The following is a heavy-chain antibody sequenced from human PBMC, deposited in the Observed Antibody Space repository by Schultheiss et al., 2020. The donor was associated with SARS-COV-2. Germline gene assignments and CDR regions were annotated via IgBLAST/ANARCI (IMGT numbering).Heavy chain of an antibody. J-gene: IGHJ6*02. CDR1: GFTFNTYW. Sequence: GGSLRLSCAASGFTFNTYWMHWVRQAPGKGLVWVSRIGFDGTTTSYADSVKGRFTISRDDAKNTLYLQMNSLRAEDTAVYYCAREGRQLLPDAYYYYGMDVWGQGTTVTVSS. V-gene: IGHV3-74*01. CDR2: IGFDGTTT. D-gene: IGHD2-21*01. CDR3: AREGRQLLPDAYYYYGMDV.